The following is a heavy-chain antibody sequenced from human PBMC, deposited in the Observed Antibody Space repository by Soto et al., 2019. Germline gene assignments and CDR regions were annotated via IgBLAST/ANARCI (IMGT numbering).Heavy chain of an antibody. D-gene: IGHD3-10*01. CDR2: IDPSDSYT. J-gene: IGHJ4*02. CDR3: ARSLSGVVPFDC. Sequence: LKISCKGSGYSFTSYWISWVRQMPGKGLEWLGRIDPSDSYTNYSPSFQGHVTISADKSISTAYLQWSSLKATDTAMYYCARSLSGVVPFDCWGQGTLGTVSS. CDR1: GYSFTSYW. V-gene: IGHV5-10-1*01.